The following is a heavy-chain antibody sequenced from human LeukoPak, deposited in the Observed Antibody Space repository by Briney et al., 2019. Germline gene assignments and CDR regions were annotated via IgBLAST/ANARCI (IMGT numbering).Heavy chain of an antibody. CDR1: GFTFSSYS. CDR2: IKQDGSEK. CDR3: ARDKVLFS. D-gene: IGHD3-10*01. V-gene: IGHV3-7*01. Sequence: GGSLRLSCAASGFTFSSYSMNWVRQAPGKGLEWVANIKQDGSEKYYVDSVKGRFTISRDNAKNSLYLQMNSLRAEDTAVYYCARDKVLFSWGQGTLVTVSS. J-gene: IGHJ5*02.